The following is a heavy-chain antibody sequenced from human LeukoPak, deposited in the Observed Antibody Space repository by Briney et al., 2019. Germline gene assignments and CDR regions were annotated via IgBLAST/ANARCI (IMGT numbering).Heavy chain of an antibody. D-gene: IGHD3-10*01. J-gene: IGHJ4*02. CDR2: ISGSGGST. Sequence: PGGSLRLSCAASGFTFSSYAMSWVRQAPGKGLEWVSAISGSGGSTYYADSVKGRFTISRDNSKNTLYLQMNSLRAEDTAVYYCAKDNPGRGYYYGSGNFDYWGQGTLVTVSS. CDR3: AKDNPGRGYYYGSGNFDY. V-gene: IGHV3-23*01. CDR1: GFTFSSYA.